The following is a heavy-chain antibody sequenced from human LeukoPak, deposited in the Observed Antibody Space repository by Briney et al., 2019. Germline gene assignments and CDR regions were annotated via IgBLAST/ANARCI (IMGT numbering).Heavy chain of an antibody. D-gene: IGHD3-3*01. CDR1: GFTFSSYA. Sequence: GGSLRLSCAASGFTFSSYAMHWVRQAPGKGLEWVAVISYDGSNKYYADSVKGRFTISRDNAKNSLYLQMNSLRAEDTAVYYCARDHYDFWSGYSIYYYYGMDVWGQGTTVTVSS. CDR2: ISYDGSNK. CDR3: ARDHYDFWSGYSIYYYYGMDV. V-gene: IGHV3-30-3*01. J-gene: IGHJ6*02.